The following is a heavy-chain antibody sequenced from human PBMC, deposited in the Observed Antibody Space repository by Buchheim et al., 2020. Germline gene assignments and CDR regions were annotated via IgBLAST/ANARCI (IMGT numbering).Heavy chain of an antibody. CDR2: IYDSGCT. CDR3: PANGGNFNHYYGMDV. Sequence: QLQLQESGPGLVKPSETLSLTCTVSGGSISSSSYYWGWIRQPPGKGLEWIGSIYDSGCTYYNPSLKSRVTISVDTSKNQFYLKLSSVTAADTAVYYCPANGGNFNHYYGMDVWGQGTT. D-gene: IGHD4-23*01. J-gene: IGHJ6*02. V-gene: IGHV4-39*01. CDR1: GGSISSSSYY.